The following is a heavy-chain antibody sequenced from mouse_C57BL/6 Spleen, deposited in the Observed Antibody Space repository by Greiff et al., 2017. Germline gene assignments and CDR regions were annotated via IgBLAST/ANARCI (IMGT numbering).Heavy chain of an antibody. CDR1: GFTFSSYA. D-gene: IGHD1-1*01. J-gene: IGHJ2*01. CDR3: TRDAGGSSFLCDY. CDR2: ISSGGDYI. V-gene: IGHV5-9-1*02. Sequence: EVQRVESGEGLVKPGGSLKLSCAASGFTFSSYAMSWVRQTPEKRLEWVAYISSGGDYIYYADTVKGRFTISRDNARNTLYLQMSSLKSEDTAMYYCTRDAGGSSFLCDYWGQGTTLTVSS.